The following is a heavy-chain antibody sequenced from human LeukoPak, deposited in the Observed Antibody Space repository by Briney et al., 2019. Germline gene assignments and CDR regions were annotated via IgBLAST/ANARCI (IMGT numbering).Heavy chain of an antibody. Sequence: ASVKASCKASGGTFSSYAISWVRQAPGQGLEWMGGIIPIFGTANYAQKFQGRATITADESTSTAYMELSSLRSEDTAVYYCARGGNPGSYYNGEYWGQGTLVTVSS. CDR2: IIPIFGTA. CDR1: GGTFSSYA. CDR3: ARGGNPGSYYNGEY. D-gene: IGHD3-10*01. J-gene: IGHJ4*02. V-gene: IGHV1-69*13.